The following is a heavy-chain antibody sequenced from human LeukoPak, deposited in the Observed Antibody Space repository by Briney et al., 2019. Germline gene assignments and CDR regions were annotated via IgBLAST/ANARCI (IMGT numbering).Heavy chain of an antibody. CDR1: GGTFSSYA. J-gene: IGHJ6*02. CDR2: IIPIFGTA. CDR3: ASHTMVRGRSYYYYGMDV. D-gene: IGHD3-10*01. V-gene: IGHV1-69*13. Sequence: GASVKVSCKASGGTFSSYAISWVRQAPGQGLEWMGGIIPIFGTANYAQKFQGRVTITADESTSTAYMELSSLRSEDTAVYYCASHTMVRGRSYYYYGMDVWGQGTTVTVSS.